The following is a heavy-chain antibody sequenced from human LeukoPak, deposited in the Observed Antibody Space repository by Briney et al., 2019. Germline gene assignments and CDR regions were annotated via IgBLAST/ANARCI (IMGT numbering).Heavy chain of an antibody. CDR1: GGTFSSYA. J-gene: IGHJ4*02. V-gene: IGHV1-18*01. CDR3: ATAHSSGWYFFDY. Sequence: GASVKVSCKASGGTFSSYAISWVRQAPGQGLEWMGWISAYNGNTNYAQKLQGRVTMTTDTSTSTAYMELSSLRSEDTAVYFCATAHSSGWYFFDYWGQGTLVTVSS. CDR2: ISAYNGNT. D-gene: IGHD6-19*01.